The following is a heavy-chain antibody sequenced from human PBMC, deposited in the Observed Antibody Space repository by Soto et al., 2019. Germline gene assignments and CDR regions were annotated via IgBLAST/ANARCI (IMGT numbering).Heavy chain of an antibody. V-gene: IGHV3-11*05. CDR3: AREYYYGMDV. Sequence: QVQLVESGGGLVRPGGSLRLSCAASGFTFSDYYMTWIRQAPGKGLEWVSYITRSSDYTNYADSVKGRFTISRGNVKTPLYLQINSLRAEDTAVYYCAREYYYGMDVWGQGTTVTVSS. CDR1: GFTFSDYY. J-gene: IGHJ6*02. CDR2: ITRSSDYT.